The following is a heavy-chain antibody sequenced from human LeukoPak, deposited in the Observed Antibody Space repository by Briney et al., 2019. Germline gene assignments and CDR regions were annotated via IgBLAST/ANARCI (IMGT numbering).Heavy chain of an antibody. V-gene: IGHV1-69*06. Sequence: SVKVSCKASGGTFSSYAISCVRQAPGQGLEWMGGIIPIFGTANYAQKFQGRVTITADKSTSTAYMELSSLRSEDTAVYYCARDKPAAGTRPYFQHWGQGTLVTVSS. J-gene: IGHJ1*01. CDR3: ARDKPAAGTRPYFQH. D-gene: IGHD6-13*01. CDR1: GGTFSSYA. CDR2: IIPIFGTA.